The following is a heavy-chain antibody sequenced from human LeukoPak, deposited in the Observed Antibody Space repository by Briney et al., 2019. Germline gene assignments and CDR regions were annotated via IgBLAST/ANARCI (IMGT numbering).Heavy chain of an antibody. CDR3: ARAIAAAARADY. CDR2: INPNSGGT. V-gene: IGHV1-2*02. D-gene: IGHD6-13*01. CDR1: GYTFTGYY. Sequence: GASVKVFCKASGYTFTGYYMHWVRQAPGQGLEWMGWINPNSGGTNYAQKFQGRVTMTRDTSISTAYMELSRLRSDDTAVYYCARAIAAAARADYWGQGTLVTVSS. J-gene: IGHJ4*02.